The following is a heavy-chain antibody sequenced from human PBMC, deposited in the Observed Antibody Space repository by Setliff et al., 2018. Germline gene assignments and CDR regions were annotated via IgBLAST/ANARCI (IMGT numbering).Heavy chain of an antibody. Sequence: PGESLRLSCAASALTFSSYWMNWVRQAPGKGLEWVANGKQDGSEIYYVDSVRGRFTISRDTAKKSLFLQMDSLRAEDTAVYFCARDPGTTSSLFGGLDVWGQGTTVTVSS. CDR1: ALTFSSYW. D-gene: IGHD1-7*01. J-gene: IGHJ6*02. CDR2: GKQDGSEI. V-gene: IGHV3-7*01. CDR3: ARDPGTTSSLFGGLDV.